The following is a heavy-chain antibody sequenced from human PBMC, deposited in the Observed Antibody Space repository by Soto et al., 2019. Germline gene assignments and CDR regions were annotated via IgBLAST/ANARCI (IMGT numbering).Heavy chain of an antibody. CDR1: GYTFTSYG. CDR3: ARDEAAHTFDP. V-gene: IGHV1-18*01. D-gene: IGHD6-13*01. CDR2: ISPYNGNT. J-gene: IGHJ5*02. Sequence: QVQLVQSGAEVKKPGASVKVSCKASGYTFTSYGISWVRQAPGQGLEWMGWISPYNGNTNYAQKLQGRVTLTTDTSTRTAYMELRILRSDDTAVYYCARDEAAHTFDPWCQGILVTVS.